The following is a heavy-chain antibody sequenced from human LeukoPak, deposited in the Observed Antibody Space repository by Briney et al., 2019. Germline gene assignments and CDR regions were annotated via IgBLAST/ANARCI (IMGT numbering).Heavy chain of an antibody. Sequence: GGSLRLSCAASGLTVSSNYMSWVRQAPGKGPEWISVIYSGGSTYYADSVKGRFTISRDNSKNTLYLQMNSLRAEDTALYYCARTYYYYGMDVWGQGTTVTVSS. V-gene: IGHV3-53*01. J-gene: IGHJ6*02. CDR1: GLTVSSNY. CDR2: IYSGGST. CDR3: ARTYYYYGMDV.